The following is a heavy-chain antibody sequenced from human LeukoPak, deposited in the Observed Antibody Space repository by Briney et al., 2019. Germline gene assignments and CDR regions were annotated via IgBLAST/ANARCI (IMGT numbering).Heavy chain of an antibody. CDR1: GFTVSSNY. CDR3: ARAPSVTPYFDY. CDR2: IHSGGST. Sequence: PGGSLRLSCAASGFTVSSNYMSWVRQAPGKGLEWVSVIHSGGSTYYADSVKGRFTISRDNSKNTLYLQMNSLRAEDTAVYYCARAPSVTPYFDYWGQGTLVTVSS. J-gene: IGHJ4*02. V-gene: IGHV3-66*02. D-gene: IGHD4-23*01.